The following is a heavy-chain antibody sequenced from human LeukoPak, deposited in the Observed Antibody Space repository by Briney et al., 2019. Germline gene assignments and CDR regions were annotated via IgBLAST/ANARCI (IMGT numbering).Heavy chain of an antibody. J-gene: IGHJ4*02. CDR2: IWYDGSNK. V-gene: IGHV3-33*01. CDR1: GFTLSSYG. Sequence: GRSLRLSCAASGFTLSSYGMHWVRQAPGKGLEWVAVIWYDGSNKYYADSVKGRFTISRDNSKNTLYLQMNSLRAEDTAVYYCARGSGYSGYDAVDYWGQGTLVTVSP. CDR3: ARGSGYSGYDAVDY. D-gene: IGHD5-12*01.